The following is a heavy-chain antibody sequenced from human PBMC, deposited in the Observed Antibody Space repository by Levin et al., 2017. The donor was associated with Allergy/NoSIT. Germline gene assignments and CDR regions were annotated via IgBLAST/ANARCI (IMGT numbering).Heavy chain of an antibody. CDR2: INHSGST. D-gene: IGHD3-22*01. CDR3: ARGPKWLWGYYYYGMDV. J-gene: IGHJ6*02. Sequence: SETLSLTCAVYGGSFSGYYWSWIRQPPGKGLEWIGEINHSGSTNYNPSLKSRVTISVDTSKNQFSLKLSSVTAADTAVYYCARGPKWLWGYYYYGMDVWGQGTTVTVSS. V-gene: IGHV4-34*01. CDR1: GGSFSGYY.